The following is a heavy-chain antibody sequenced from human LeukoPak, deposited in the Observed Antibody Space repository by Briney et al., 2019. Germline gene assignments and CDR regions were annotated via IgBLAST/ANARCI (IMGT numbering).Heavy chain of an antibody. Sequence: ASVKVSCKASGGTFSSYAISWVRQAPGQGVEGMGGIIPIFGTANYAQKLQSRVTITADKTTSTAYMEMSSLRSDDTALYYCARDLRSADASDIWGQGTMVTVSS. CDR2: IIPIFGTA. CDR1: GGTFSSYA. V-gene: IGHV1-69*06. J-gene: IGHJ3*02. D-gene: IGHD3-3*01. CDR3: ARDLRSADASDI.